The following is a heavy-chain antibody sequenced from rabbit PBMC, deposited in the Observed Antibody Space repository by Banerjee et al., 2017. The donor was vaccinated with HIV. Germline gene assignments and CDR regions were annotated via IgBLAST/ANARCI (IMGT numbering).Heavy chain of an antibody. J-gene: IGHJ4*01. CDR2: IYTDSSNT. CDR3: ASDGNGWGGDNL. Sequence: QSLEESGGGLVKPGASLTLTCTASGIDFSSGYYMCWVRQAPGKGLEWIGCIYTDSSNTWYASWAKGRFTISKTSSTTVTLQMTSLTAADTATYFCASDGNGWGGDNLWGPGTLVTVS. V-gene: IGHV1S40*01. CDR1: GIDFSSGYY. D-gene: IGHD4-1*01.